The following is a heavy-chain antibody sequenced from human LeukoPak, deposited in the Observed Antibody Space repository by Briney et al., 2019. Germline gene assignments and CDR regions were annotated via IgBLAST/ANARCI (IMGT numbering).Heavy chain of an antibody. J-gene: IGHJ4*02. V-gene: IGHV4-59*08. CDR2: IYSSGST. CDR3: ARLSGSPHPPFDY. D-gene: IGHD1-26*01. CDR1: GGSISSYY. Sequence: SETLSLTCTVSGGSISSYYWSWIRQPPGKGVGWCGYIYSSGSTYYNPSLKSRVTISVDTSKNQFSLKLTSVTAADTAVYYCARLSGSPHPPFDYWGQGTLVTVSS.